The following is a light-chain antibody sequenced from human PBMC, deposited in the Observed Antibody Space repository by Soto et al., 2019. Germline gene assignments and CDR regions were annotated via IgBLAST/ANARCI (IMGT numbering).Light chain of an antibody. CDR2: DVS. CDR3: CSYAGSYTFARKV. V-gene: IGLV2-11*01. J-gene: IGLJ1*01. Sequence: VLTQPRSVSGSPGQSVTISCTGTSSDVAIYNYISWYQQHPGEAPKLMIHDVSERPSGVPDRFSGSKSGNTASLTISGLQAEDEADYYCCSYAGSYTFARKVFGTGTKVTVL. CDR1: SSDVAIYNY.